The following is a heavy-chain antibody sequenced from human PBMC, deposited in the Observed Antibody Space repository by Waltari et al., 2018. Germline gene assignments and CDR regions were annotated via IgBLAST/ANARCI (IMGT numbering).Heavy chain of an antibody. Sequence: QLQLQESGPGLVKPSETLSLTCTVSGGSISSSSYYWGWIRQPPGKGLEWIGSIYYSGSTYYNPSLKSRGTISVDTSKNQFSLKLSSVTAADTAVYYCARLDYYYYYYMDVWGKGTTVTVSS. CDR2: IYYSGST. V-gene: IGHV4-39*07. J-gene: IGHJ6*03. CDR3: ARLDYYYYYYMDV. CDR1: GGSISSSSYY.